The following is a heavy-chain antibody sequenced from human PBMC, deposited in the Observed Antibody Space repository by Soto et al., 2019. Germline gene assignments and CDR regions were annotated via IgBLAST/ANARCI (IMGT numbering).Heavy chain of an antibody. V-gene: IGHV1-8*01. J-gene: IGHJ6*02. CDR2: MDPNSGST. D-gene: IGHD3-3*01. CDR3: ARERKFDFWRKGLDV. CDR1: GYTFTSYD. Sequence: GASVKVSCKASGYTFTSYDINWVRQAPGQGLEWLGWMDPNSGSTGYAQNSQGRVTMTRNISINTAHMELSSLRSEDTAVYYCARERKFDFWRKGLDVWGQGTTVTVSS.